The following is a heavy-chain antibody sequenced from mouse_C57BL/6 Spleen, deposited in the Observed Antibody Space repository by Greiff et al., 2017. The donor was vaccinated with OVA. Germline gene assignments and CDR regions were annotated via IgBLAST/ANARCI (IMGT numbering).Heavy chain of an antibody. CDR1: GYTFTSYW. CDR2: IDPSDSYT. J-gene: IGHJ2*01. CDR3: ARRGELGFDY. V-gene: IGHV1-50*01. D-gene: IGHD4-1*01. Sequence: VKLVESGAELVKPGASVKLSCKASGYTFTSYWMQWVKQRPGQGLEWIGEIDPSDSYTNYNQKFKGKATLTVDTSSSTAYMQLSSLTSEDSAVYYCARRGELGFDYWGQGTTLTVSS.